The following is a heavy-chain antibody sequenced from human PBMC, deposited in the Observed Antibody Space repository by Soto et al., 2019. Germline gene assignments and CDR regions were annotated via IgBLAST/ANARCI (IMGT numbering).Heavy chain of an antibody. CDR3: ARSVSFITPRPDY. CDR1: GYTFTDYY. D-gene: IGHD6-6*01. J-gene: IGHJ4*02. V-gene: IGHV1-2*02. CDR2: INPNNGDT. Sequence: QVQLVQSGAEVKKPGASVKVSCKASGYTFTDYYLHWVRQAPGQGLECMGWINPNNGDTNYAQKFQGTVTMIRDTSISTAYMEVSRLRSDDTAVYYCARSVSFITPRPDYWGQGTLVTVSS.